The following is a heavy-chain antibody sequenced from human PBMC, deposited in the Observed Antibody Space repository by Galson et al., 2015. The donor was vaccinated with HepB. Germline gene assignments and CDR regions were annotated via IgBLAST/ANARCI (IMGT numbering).Heavy chain of an antibody. CDR3: ARATLRWFDP. Sequence: SLRLSCAASGLTFSDYHMSWIRQAPGKGLEWISYISSSGTTIYYADSVKGRFTISRDNAKNSLYLQMNSLRAEDTAVYYCARATLRWFDPWGQGALVTVSS. CDR1: GLTFSDYH. J-gene: IGHJ5*02. V-gene: IGHV3-11*01. CDR2: ISSSGTTI. D-gene: IGHD2/OR15-2a*01.